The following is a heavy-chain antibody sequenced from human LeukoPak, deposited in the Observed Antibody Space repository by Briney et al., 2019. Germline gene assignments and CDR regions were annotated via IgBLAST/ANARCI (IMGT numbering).Heavy chain of an antibody. V-gene: IGHV3-23*01. Sequence: PGGSLRLSCAASGFTFSSYAMSWVRQAPGKGLEWVSAISGSGGSTYYADSVKGRFTISRDNSKNTVYLQMNSLRAEDTAVYYCAKYYYGSGSSPLNFDYWGQGTLVTVSS. CDR1: GFTFSSYA. CDR3: AKYYYGSGSSPLNFDY. J-gene: IGHJ4*02. D-gene: IGHD3-10*01. CDR2: ISGSGGST.